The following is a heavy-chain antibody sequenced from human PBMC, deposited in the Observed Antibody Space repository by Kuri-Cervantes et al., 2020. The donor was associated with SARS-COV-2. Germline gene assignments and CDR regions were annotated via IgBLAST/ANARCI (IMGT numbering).Heavy chain of an antibody. Sequence: GESLKISCAASGFTFSSYSMNWVRQAPGKGLEWVSSISSSSSYIYYADSVKGRFTISRDNAKNSLYLQMNSLRAEDTAVYYCARDGAVAGTFDYWGQGTLVTVSS. J-gene: IGHJ4*01. D-gene: IGHD6-19*01. V-gene: IGHV3-21*01. CDR3: ARDGAVAGTFDY. CDR2: ISSSSSYI. CDR1: GFTFSSYS.